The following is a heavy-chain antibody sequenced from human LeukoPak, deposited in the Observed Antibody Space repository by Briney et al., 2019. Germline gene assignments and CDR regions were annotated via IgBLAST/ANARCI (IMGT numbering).Heavy chain of an antibody. D-gene: IGHD3-16*01. CDR1: GFTFSFYG. CDR2: ITGAGHT. Sequence: GGTLRLSCAASGFTFSFYGMNWVRQAPGKGLEWVSGITGAGHTYYADSVQGRFTIYRDNSKNTLYLQMSSLRAEDTAVYYCARVGSVDVWGKGTTVTISS. CDR3: ARVGSVDV. V-gene: IGHV3-23*01. J-gene: IGHJ6*04.